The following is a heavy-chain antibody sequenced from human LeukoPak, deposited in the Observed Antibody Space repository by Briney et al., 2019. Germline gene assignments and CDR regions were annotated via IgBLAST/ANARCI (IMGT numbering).Heavy chain of an antibody. CDR3: AKDSGSYNYYYYMDV. J-gene: IGHJ6*03. D-gene: IGHD3-10*01. Sequence: GGSLKLSCAASGFTFSGSAMHWVRQASGKGLEWVGRVRSKSNNYATAYAASVRGRFTISRDNSKNTLYLQMNSLRAEDTAVYYCAKDSGSYNYYYYMDVWGKGTTVTMSS. V-gene: IGHV3-73*01. CDR1: GFTFSGSA. CDR2: VRSKSNNYAT.